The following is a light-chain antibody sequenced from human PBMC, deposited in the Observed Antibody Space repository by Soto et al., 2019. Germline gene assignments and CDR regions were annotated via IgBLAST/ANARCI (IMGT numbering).Light chain of an antibody. V-gene: IGLV2-23*01. Sequence: QSALTQPASMSGSPGQSITISCTGTNNDVRSYNLVSWYQQHPGKAPKLIIYEGNKRPSGISNRFSGSKSGSTASLTISGLQAEDESDYYCCSYAGSGTWVFGGGTKVTVL. CDR2: EGN. J-gene: IGLJ3*02. CDR1: NNDVRSYNL. CDR3: CSYAGSGTWV.